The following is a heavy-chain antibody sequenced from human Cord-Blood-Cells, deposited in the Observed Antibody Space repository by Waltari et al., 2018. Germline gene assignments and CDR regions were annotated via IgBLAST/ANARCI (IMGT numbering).Heavy chain of an antibody. Sequence: QVQLVQSGAEVKKPGASVKVSCQASGSTFTGYYLPSVRQAPGQGLEWMGWINPNSGGTNYAQKFQGRVTMTRDTSISTAYMELSRLRSDDTAVYYCARVPPGDQVEYWGQGTLVTVSS. CDR1: GSTFTGYY. V-gene: IGHV1-2*02. CDR3: ARVPPGDQVEY. CDR2: INPNSGGT. J-gene: IGHJ4*02. D-gene: IGHD7-27*01.